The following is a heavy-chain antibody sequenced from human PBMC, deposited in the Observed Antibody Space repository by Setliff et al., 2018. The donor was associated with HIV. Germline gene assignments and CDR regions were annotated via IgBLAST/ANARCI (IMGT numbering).Heavy chain of an antibody. J-gene: IGHJ4*02. Sequence: SGPTLVNPTQTLTLTCTFSGFSLSSSGVGVGWIRQPPGKALEWLALIYWDDDKRYSPSLKSRLTITKDTSKNQVVLTMTNMDPVDTATYYCAHRPPTYYYDSSVLFDYWGQGTLVTVPQ. V-gene: IGHV2-5*02. D-gene: IGHD3-22*01. CDR2: IYWDDDK. CDR1: GFSLSSSGVG. CDR3: AHRPPTYYYDSSVLFDY.